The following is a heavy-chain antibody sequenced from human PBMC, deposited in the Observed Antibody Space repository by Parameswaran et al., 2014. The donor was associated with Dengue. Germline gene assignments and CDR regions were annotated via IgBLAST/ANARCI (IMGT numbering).Heavy chain of an antibody. CDR3: ARDHSSSWYYYYGMDV. V-gene: IGHV3-66*01. D-gene: IGHD6-13*01. J-gene: IGHJ6*02. CDR1: GFTVSSNY. CDR2: IYSGGST. Sequence: GESLKISCAASGFTVSSNYMSWVRQAPGKGLEWVSVIYSGGSTYYADSVKGRFTISRDNSKNTLYLQMNSLRAEDTAVYYCARDHSSSWYYYYGMDVWGQGTTVTVSS.